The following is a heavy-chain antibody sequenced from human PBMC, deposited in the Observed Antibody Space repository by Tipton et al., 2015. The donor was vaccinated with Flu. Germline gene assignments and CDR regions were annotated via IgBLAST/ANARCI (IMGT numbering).Heavy chain of an antibody. CDR3: ARRDYSNYVSEPKNWFDS. Sequence: TLSLTCTVSGGSMSGRGYYWNWIRQRPGKGLEWIGNVYHTGSGYYNPSLKSRVIISVARSKNQFSLRLTSVTAADTAVYYCARRDYSNYVSEPKNWFDSWGQGTLVTVSS. CDR1: GGSMSGRGYY. V-gene: IGHV4-39*07. CDR2: VYHTGSG. D-gene: IGHD4-11*01. J-gene: IGHJ5*01.